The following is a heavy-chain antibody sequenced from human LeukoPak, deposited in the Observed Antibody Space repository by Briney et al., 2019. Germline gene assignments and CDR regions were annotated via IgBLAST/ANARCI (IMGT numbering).Heavy chain of an antibody. CDR2: ISSSGSTI. CDR3: TRDSIITSAFDI. J-gene: IGHJ3*02. D-gene: IGHD3-22*01. Sequence: GGSLRLSCAASEPTFSSYEMNWVRQAPGKGLEWVSYISSSGSTIYYADSVKGRFTISRDNAEKSLYLQTNSLRAEDTAVYYCTRDSIITSAFDIWGQGTMVTVSS. V-gene: IGHV3-48*03. CDR1: EPTFSSYE.